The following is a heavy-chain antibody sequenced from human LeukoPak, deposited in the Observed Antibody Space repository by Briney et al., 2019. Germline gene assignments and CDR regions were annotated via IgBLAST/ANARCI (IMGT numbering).Heavy chain of an antibody. V-gene: IGHV4-59*01. D-gene: IGHD2-15*01. CDR3: ARSYRYYFDS. CDR2: IYYSVST. CDR1: GGSISSYY. J-gene: IGHJ4*02. Sequence: SETLSLTCAVSGGSISSYYWSWIRQPPGKGLEWIGYIYYSVSTNYNPSLKSRVTISVDTSKNQFSLKLSSVTAADTAVYYCARSYRYYFDSWGQGTLVTVSS.